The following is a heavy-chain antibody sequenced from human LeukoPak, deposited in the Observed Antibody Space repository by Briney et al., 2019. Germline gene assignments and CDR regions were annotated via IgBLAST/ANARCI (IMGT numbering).Heavy chain of an antibody. V-gene: IGHV3-23*01. CDR3: AKYGSGMGLDY. Sequence: TGGSLRLSCAASGFTFSSYSMNWVRQAPGKGLEWVSAISGSGGSTYYADSVKSRFTISRDNSKNTLYLQMNSLRAEDTAVYYCAKYGSGMGLDYWGQGTLVTVSS. J-gene: IGHJ4*02. CDR1: GFTFSSYS. CDR2: ISGSGGST. D-gene: IGHD3-10*01.